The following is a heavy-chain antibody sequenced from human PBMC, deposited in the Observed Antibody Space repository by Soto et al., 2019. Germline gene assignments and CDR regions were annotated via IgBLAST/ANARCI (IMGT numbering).Heavy chain of an antibody. CDR1: GFTFSSYA. V-gene: IGHV3-23*01. D-gene: IGHD6-13*01. CDR2: ISGSGDRT. Sequence: PGGSLRLSCAASGFTFSSYAVSWVRQAPGKGLEWVSAISGSGDRTYYADPVKGRFTTSRDNSKNTLYLQMNSLRAEDTAVYYCAKDGRYSSRPYYFDYWGQGTLVTVSS. J-gene: IGHJ4*02. CDR3: AKDGRYSSRPYYFDY.